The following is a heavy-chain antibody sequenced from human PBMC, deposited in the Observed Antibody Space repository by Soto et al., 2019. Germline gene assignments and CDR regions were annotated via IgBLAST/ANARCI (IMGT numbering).Heavy chain of an antibody. CDR1: GYTFTSYG. V-gene: IGHV1-18*01. CDR2: ISAYNGNT. CDR3: ATRGYCSSTSCYHGAFDI. J-gene: IGHJ3*02. D-gene: IGHD2-2*01. Sequence: ASVKVSCKASGYTFTSYGISWVRQAPGQGLEWMGWISAYNGNTNYAQKLQGRVTMTTDTSTSKAYMELRSLRSDDTAVYYCATRGYCSSTSCYHGAFDIWGQGTMVTVSS.